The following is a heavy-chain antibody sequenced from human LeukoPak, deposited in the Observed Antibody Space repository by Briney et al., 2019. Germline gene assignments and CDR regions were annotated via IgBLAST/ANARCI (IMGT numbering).Heavy chain of an antibody. CDR1: GYTFTGYY. CDR3: ARDGLLLWFGDRNPPGYNWFDP. J-gene: IGHJ5*02. D-gene: IGHD3-10*01. Sequence: ASVKVSCKASGYTFTGYYMYWVRQAPGQGLDWMGWINPKSGGTNYAQKFQGRVTMTRDTSISTAHMELRRLRSDDTAVYYCARDGLLLWFGDRNPPGYNWFDPWGQGTLVTVSS. CDR2: INPKSGGT. V-gene: IGHV1-2*02.